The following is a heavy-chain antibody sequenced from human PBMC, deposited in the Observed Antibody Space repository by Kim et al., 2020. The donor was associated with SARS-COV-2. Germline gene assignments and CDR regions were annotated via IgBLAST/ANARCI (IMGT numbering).Heavy chain of an antibody. V-gene: IGHV1-46*01. CDR2: INHSDDYL. CDR3: ARESALAGKEFDY. J-gene: IGHJ4*02. CDR1: GYTFSGHY. D-gene: IGHD6-19*01. Sequence: ASVKVSCKTSGYTFSGHYLHWVRQAPGQGLEWMAVINHSDDYLTNTQRFQGRVTMTRDTSTTTVYMELSSLRSEDTAVYYCARESALAGKEFDYWGQGTLVTVSS.